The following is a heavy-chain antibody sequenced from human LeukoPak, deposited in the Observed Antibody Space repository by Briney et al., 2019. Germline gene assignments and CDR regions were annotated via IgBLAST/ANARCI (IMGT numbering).Heavy chain of an antibody. V-gene: IGHV3-30*04. CDR3: ARERGPDAFDI. J-gene: IGHJ3*02. Sequence: PGRSLRLSCAASGFTFSSYAMHWVRQAPGKGLEWVAVISYDGSNKYYADSVKGRFTISRDNSKNTLYLQMNSLRAEDTAVYYCARERGPDAFDIWGQGTMVTVSS. CDR1: GFTFSSYA. CDR2: ISYDGSNK.